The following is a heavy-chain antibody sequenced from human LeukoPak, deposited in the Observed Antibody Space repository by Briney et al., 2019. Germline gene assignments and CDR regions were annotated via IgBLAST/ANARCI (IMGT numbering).Heavy chain of an antibody. CDR3: ARQAPSMVRGVIMGKKGDY. V-gene: IGHV4-38-2*02. CDR2: IYHSGST. D-gene: IGHD3-10*01. Sequence: KPSETLSLTCTVSGYSISSGYYWGWFRQPPGKGLEWIGSIYHSGSTYYNPSLKSRVTISVGTSKNQFSLKLSSVTAADTAVYYCARQAPSMVRGVIMGKKGDYWGQGTLVTVSS. CDR1: GYSISSGYY. J-gene: IGHJ4*02.